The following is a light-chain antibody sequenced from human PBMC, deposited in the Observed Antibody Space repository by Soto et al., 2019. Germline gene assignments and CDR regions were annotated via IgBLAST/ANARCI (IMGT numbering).Light chain of an antibody. Sequence: DIQMTQSPSSLSASVGDRVTITCRASQSISFYLNWYQQKPGKAPKLLIYAASNLQSAVPSRFSGSGSGTDFTLTINSLQPEDFATYYCQQSYSVPPLTFGGGNKVEIK. CDR1: QSISFY. CDR2: AAS. J-gene: IGKJ4*01. CDR3: QQSYSVPPLT. V-gene: IGKV1-39*01.